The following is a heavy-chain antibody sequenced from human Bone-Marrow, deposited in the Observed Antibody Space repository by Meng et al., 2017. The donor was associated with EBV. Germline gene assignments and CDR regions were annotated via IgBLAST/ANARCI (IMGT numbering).Heavy chain of an antibody. Sequence: QWGPVLLNPSVHPPLTFAVYGGPPSRSYFNWIRQPPGKGLEWIGQINHSGTTNYNPSLKSRVTIPVDTSKTQFSLKLISLTAADTAVYYCATGVRDKMATISSRLCGYYLYWGQGTLVTVSS. J-gene: IGHJ4*02. D-gene: IGHD5-12*01. V-gene: IGHV4-34*01. CDR2: INHSGTT. CDR1: GGPPSRSY. CDR3: ATGVRDKMATISSRLCGYYLY.